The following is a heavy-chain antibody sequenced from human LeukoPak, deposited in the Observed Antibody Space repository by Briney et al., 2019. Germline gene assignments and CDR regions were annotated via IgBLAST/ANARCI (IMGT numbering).Heavy chain of an antibody. J-gene: IGHJ4*02. CDR2: IVVGSGNT. CDR3: ARASYYDFWSGYPFDY. D-gene: IGHD3-3*01. Sequence: ASVKVSCKASGFTFTSSAMQWVRQARGQRLEWIGWIVVGSGNTNYAQKFQERVTITRDMSTSTAYMELSRLRSDDTAVYYCARASYYDFWSGYPFDYWGQGTLVTVSS. CDR1: GFTFTSSA. V-gene: IGHV1-58*02.